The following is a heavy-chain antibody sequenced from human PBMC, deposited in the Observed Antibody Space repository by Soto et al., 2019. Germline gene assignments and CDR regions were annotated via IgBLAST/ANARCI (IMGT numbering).Heavy chain of an antibody. V-gene: IGHV5-51*01. CDR1: GYSFTSYW. CDR2: IYPGDSDT. J-gene: IGHJ5*02. Sequence: GESLKISCKGSGYSFTSYWIGWVRQMPGKGLEWMGIIYPGDSDTRYSPSFQGQVTISADKSISTAYLQWSSLKASDTAMYYCARQGGGRDYYDSSGYLGYNWFDPWGQGTLVTVSS. CDR3: ARQGGGRDYYDSSGYLGYNWFDP. D-gene: IGHD3-22*01.